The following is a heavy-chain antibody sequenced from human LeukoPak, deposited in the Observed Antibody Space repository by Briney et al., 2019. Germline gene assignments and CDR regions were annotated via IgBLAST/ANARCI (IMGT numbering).Heavy chain of an antibody. Sequence: GGSLRLSCAVPGVTVSSNYMSWVRQAPGKGLEWVSVIYSGGSTYYADSVKGRFTISRDNSKNTLYLQMNSLRAEDTAVYYCARDHSGGATYYFDYWGQGTLVTVSS. CDR2: IYSGGST. CDR3: ARDHSGGATYYFDY. V-gene: IGHV3-66*02. J-gene: IGHJ4*02. D-gene: IGHD1-26*01. CDR1: GVTVSSNY.